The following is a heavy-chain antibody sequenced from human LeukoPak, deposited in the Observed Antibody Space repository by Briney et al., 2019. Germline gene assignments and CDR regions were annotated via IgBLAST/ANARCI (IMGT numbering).Heavy chain of an antibody. D-gene: IGHD3-9*01. Sequence: ASVKVSCKASGGTFSSYAISWVRQAPGQGLEWMGGIIPIFGTANYAQKFQGRVTITADESTSTAYMELSSLRSKDTAVYYCARASLRYFDWLSSLDYWGQGTLVTVSS. V-gene: IGHV1-69*13. CDR1: GGTFSSYA. J-gene: IGHJ4*02. CDR2: IIPIFGTA. CDR3: ARASLRYFDWLSSLDY.